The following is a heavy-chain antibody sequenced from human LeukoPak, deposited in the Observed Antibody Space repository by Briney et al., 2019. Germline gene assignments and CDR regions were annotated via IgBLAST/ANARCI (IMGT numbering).Heavy chain of an antibody. CDR1: GFTFSSYA. Sequence: PGGSLRLSCAASGFTFSSYAMSWVRQAPGKGLEWVSSISGSGGSTYYADSVKGRFTISRDNSKNTLYLQMNSLRAEDTAVYYCAKRNGYYDSSGYYSRYFDYWGQGTLVTVSS. J-gene: IGHJ4*02. V-gene: IGHV3-23*01. D-gene: IGHD3-22*01. CDR2: ISGSGGST. CDR3: AKRNGYYDSSGYYSRYFDY.